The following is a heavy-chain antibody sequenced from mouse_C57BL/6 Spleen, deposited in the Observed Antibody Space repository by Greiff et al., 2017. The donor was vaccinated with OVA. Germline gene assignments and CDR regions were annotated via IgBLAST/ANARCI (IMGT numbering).Heavy chain of an antibody. Sequence: VKLVESGPELVKPGASVKISCKASGYAFSSSWMNWVKQRPGKGLEWIGRIYPGDGDTNYNGKFKGKATLNADKSSSTAYMQLSRLTSENSAVYFCARSFYDGYYEDNWGQSTPLAVSS. J-gene: IGHJ2*01. CDR2: IYPGDGDT. D-gene: IGHD2-3*01. CDR3: ARSFYDGYYEDN. V-gene: IGHV1-82*01. CDR1: GYAFSSSW.